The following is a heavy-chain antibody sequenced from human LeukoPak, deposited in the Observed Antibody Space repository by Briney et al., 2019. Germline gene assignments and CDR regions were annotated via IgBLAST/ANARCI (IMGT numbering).Heavy chain of an antibody. CDR1: GFIFSSYS. D-gene: IGHD3-10*01. CDR2: ISSSSSTI. J-gene: IGHJ4*02. CDR3: ARVAFTMVRGVIITFDY. Sequence: GGSLRLSCAASGFIFSSYSMNWVRQAPGRGLEWVSYISSSSSTIYYADSVKGRFTISRDNAKNSLYLQMNSLRAEDTAVYYCARVAFTMVRGVIITFDYWGQGTLVTVSS. V-gene: IGHV3-48*04.